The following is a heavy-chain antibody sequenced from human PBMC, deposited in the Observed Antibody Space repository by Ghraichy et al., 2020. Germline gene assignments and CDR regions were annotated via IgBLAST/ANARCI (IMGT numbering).Heavy chain of an antibody. D-gene: IGHD1-26*01. CDR2: VSGNGGST. CDR3: ATRGVGIRYFDY. CDR1: GFTFSSYA. J-gene: IGHJ4*02. V-gene: IGHV3-23*01. Sequence: GGSLRLSCAVSGFTFSSYAMSWVRQAPGKGLEWVSAVSGNGGSTFYTDSVKGRFTILRDNSKNTLYLQMNNLRAEDTAVYYCATRGVGIRYFDYWGQGTLVTVSS.